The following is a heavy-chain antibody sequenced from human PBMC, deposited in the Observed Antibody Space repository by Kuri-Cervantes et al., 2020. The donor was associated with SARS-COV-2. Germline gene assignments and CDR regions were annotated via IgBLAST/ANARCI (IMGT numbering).Heavy chain of an antibody. V-gene: IGHV3-30*02. CDR1: GFTFSSYA. J-gene: IGHJ1*01. D-gene: IGHD6-13*01. CDR2: IRYDGSNK. CDR3: ARDSSTQQLPAEYFQH. Sequence: GESLKISCAASGFTFSSYAMHWVRQAPGKGLEWVAFIRYDGSNKYYADSVKGRFTISRDNSKNTLYLQMNSLRAEDTAVYYCARDSSTQQLPAEYFQHWGQGTLVTVSS.